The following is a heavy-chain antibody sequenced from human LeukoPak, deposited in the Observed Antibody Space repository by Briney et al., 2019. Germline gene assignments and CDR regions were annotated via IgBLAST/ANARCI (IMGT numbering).Heavy chain of an antibody. CDR3: ARGGSAEYFQH. CDR2: VNPSSGST. Sequence: ASVKVSCKASGYTLTSYYMHWVRQAPGQGVEWMGIVNPSSGSTTYAQKFQGRVTMTRDTSTSTVYMELSSLRSEDTAVYYCARGGSAEYFQHWGQGTLVTVSS. V-gene: IGHV1-46*01. J-gene: IGHJ1*01. CDR1: GYTLTSYY.